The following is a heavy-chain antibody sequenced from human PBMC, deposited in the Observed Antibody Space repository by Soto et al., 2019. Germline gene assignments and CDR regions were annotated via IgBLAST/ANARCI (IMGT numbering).Heavy chain of an antibody. V-gene: IGHV6-1*01. J-gene: IGHJ4*02. Sequence: XQTLSLTSAISGDSVSSNSAAWNWIRHSPSRGLEWLGRTYYRSKWYNDYAVSVKSRITINPDTSKNQFSLQLNSVTPEDTAVYYCARAVLRCSGGSCYSGDFDYWGQGTLVTVSS. CDR3: ARAVLRCSGGSCYSGDFDY. D-gene: IGHD2-15*01. CDR1: GDSVSSNSAA. CDR2: TYYRSKWYN.